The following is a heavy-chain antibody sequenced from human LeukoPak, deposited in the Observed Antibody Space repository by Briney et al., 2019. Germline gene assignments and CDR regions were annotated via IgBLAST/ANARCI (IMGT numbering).Heavy chain of an antibody. CDR3: ARDINDSSGYYYRPAFDI. CDR2: IYYSGST. V-gene: IGHV4-59*12. D-gene: IGHD3-22*01. CDR1: GGSISSYS. Sequence: SETLSLTCTVSGGSISSYSWSWIRQPPGKGLEWVGYIYYSGSTNYNPSLKSRVTISVDTSKNQFSLKLTSVTAADTAVYYCARDINDSSGYYYRPAFDIWGQGTMVTVSS. J-gene: IGHJ3*02.